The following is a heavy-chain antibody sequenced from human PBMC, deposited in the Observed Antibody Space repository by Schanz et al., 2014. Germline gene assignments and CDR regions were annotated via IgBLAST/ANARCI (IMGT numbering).Heavy chain of an antibody. CDR2: IIHDGRT. Sequence: QVQLQESGPGLVKPSGTLSLTCAVSGVSISSTNWWHWVRQSPGKGLEWLGEIIHDGRTNYNPSLKSRVTISTDMSRNQFSLRLKSVTAADTALYYCARERDALDIWGQGTMVIVSS. J-gene: IGHJ3*02. CDR3: ARERDALDI. V-gene: IGHV4-4*02. CDR1: GVSISSTNW.